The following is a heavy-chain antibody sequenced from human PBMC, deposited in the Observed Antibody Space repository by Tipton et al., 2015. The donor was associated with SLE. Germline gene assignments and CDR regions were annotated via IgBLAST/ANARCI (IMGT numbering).Heavy chain of an antibody. CDR2: ISAYNGNT. Sequence: QSGAEVKKPGASVKVSCKASGYTFTSYGISWVRQAPGQGLEWMGWISAYNGNTNYAQKFQGRVTMTRNTSISTAYMELSSLRSEDTAVYYCARWSRRQRLIEGDYYYGLDVWGQGTTVTVSS. J-gene: IGHJ6*02. V-gene: IGHV1-18*01. CDR3: ARWSRRQRLIEGDYYYGLDV. CDR1: GYTFTSYG. D-gene: IGHD1-26*01.